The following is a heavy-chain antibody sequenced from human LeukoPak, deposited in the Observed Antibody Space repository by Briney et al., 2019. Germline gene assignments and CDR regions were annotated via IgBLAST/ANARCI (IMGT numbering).Heavy chain of an antibody. CDR2: IYYSGST. CDR1: GGSISSYY. V-gene: IGHV4-59*01. J-gene: IGHJ3*02. Sequence: SETLSLTCTVSGGSISSYYWSWIRQPPGKGLEWIGYIYYSGSTNYNPSLKSRVTISVDTSKNQFSLKLSSVTAADTAVYYCARSPTGHDAFDIWGQGTVVTVSS. CDR3: ARSPTGHDAFDI.